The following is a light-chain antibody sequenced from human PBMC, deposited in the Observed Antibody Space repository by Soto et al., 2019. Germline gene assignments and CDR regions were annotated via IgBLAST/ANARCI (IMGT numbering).Light chain of an antibody. J-gene: IGLJ1*01. CDR1: SSDVGTYTL. V-gene: IGLV2-23*02. CDR3: SSYSGPNTMYV. CDR2: EVN. Sequence: QSVLTQPASVSGSPGRSITISCTGTSSDVGTYTLVSWYQHHPGKAPKLVIYEVNKRPAGVSKRFSGSKSGDTASLTISGLQAEDEAEYYCSSYSGPNTMYVFGTGTKVIV.